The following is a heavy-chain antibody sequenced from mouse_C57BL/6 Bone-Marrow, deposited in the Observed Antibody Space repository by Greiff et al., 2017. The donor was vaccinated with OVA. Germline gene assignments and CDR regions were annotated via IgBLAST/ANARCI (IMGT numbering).Heavy chain of an antibody. CDR3: ASEAQAGAMDY. CDR2: IWGVGST. CDR1: GFSLTSYG. D-gene: IGHD3-2*02. J-gene: IGHJ4*01. V-gene: IGHV2-6*01. Sequence: VQLKESGPGLVAPSQSLSITCTVSGFSLTSYGVDWVRQSPGKGLEWLGVIWGVGSTNYNSALKSRLSISKDNSKSQVFLKMNSLRTDDTAMYYCASEAQAGAMDYWGKGTSVTVSS.